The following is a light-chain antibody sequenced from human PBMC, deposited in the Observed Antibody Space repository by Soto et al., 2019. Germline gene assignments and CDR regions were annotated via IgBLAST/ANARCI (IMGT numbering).Light chain of an antibody. CDR1: QSLNTN. CDR3: HQYNSWPPWT. J-gene: IGKJ1*01. Sequence: EIVMTQSPAALSVSPGERVALSCKASQSLNTNLAWYQQKPGQAPRLLIYRASTRATGVPARFSGSGSGTEFTLTISSLHSEDFAVYYCHQYNSWPPWTFSPGTKVDIK. CDR2: RAS. V-gene: IGKV3-15*01.